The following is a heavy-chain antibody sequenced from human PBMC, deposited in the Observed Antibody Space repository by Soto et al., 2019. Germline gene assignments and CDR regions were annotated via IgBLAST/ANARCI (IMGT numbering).Heavy chain of an antibody. Sequence: GKSLKISCKGSGYSFTSYWIGWVRQMPGKGLEWMGIIYPGDSDTRYSPSFQGQVTISADKSISTAYLQWSSLKASDTAMYYCATIRGDSSPYYYYYMDVWGKGTTVTVSS. CDR3: ATIRGDSSPYYYYYMDV. CDR1: GYSFTSYW. V-gene: IGHV5-51*01. D-gene: IGHD5-18*01. J-gene: IGHJ6*03. CDR2: IYPGDSDT.